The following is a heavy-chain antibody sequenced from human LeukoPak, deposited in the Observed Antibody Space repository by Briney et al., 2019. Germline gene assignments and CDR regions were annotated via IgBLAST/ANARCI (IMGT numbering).Heavy chain of an antibody. J-gene: IGHJ3*02. D-gene: IGHD4-17*01. CDR1: GFTFSSYW. Sequence: GGSLRLSCTVSGFTFSSYWMSWVRQAPGKGLEWVANIKQDGSEKYYVDSVKGRFTISRDNAKNSLYLQMNSLRAEDTAVYYCARDIYGEPTDAFDIWGQGTMVTVSS. V-gene: IGHV3-7*01. CDR2: IKQDGSEK. CDR3: ARDIYGEPTDAFDI.